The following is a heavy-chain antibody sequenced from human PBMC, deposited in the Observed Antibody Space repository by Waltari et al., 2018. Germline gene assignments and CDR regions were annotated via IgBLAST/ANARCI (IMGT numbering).Heavy chain of an antibody. CDR1: VYTLTELS. CDR2: VDAEDGEK. CDR3: GIRSAAAGTGVDY. Sequence: QVQLVQSGAEVKKPGASVKVSCKVSVYTLTELSMHWVRQAPGKGLEWMGGVDAEDGEKIYEQKFQGRGTMTEDTSTDTAYMGLSSLRAEDTAVYYCGIRSAAAGTGVDYWGQGTLVTVSS. V-gene: IGHV1-24*01. D-gene: IGHD6-13*01. J-gene: IGHJ4*02.